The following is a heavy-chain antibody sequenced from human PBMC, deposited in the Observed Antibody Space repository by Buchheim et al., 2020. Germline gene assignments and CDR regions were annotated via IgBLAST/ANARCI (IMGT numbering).Heavy chain of an antibody. D-gene: IGHD3-3*01. CDR3: VKSRSGYYPRNYYFYMHV. J-gene: IGHJ6*03. CDR1: GFTFRNYG. CDR2: ISEDGRNK. Sequence: QVQLVESGGGVVQPGGSLRLSCGVSGFTFRNYGMHWARQAPGKGLEWVAVISEDGRNKYYTDSVKGRFTISRDTSKSTVDLQINSVRREDTAVYYCVKSRSGYYPRNYYFYMHVWGKGTT. V-gene: IGHV3-30*18.